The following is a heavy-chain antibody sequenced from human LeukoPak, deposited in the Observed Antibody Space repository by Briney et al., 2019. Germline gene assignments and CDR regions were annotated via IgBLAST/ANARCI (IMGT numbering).Heavy chain of an antibody. J-gene: IGHJ4*02. D-gene: IGHD1-26*01. CDR3: ARPPGRWELLTSLGY. CDR1: GYSFTNYG. CDR2: INPNSGGT. Sequence: GASVKVSCKASGYSFTNYGITWVRQAPGQGLEWVGWINPNSGGTNYAQKFQGRVTMTRDTSISTAYMELSRLRSDDTAVYYCARPPGRWELLTSLGYWGQGTLVTVSS. V-gene: IGHV1-2*02.